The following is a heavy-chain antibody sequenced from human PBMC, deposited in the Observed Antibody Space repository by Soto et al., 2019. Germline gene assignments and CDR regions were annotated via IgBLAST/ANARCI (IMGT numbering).Heavy chain of an antibody. D-gene: IGHD6-13*01. Sequence: QVHLVESGGGAVQPGTSLRLSCVVSGFTLSNTGVHWVRQAPGKGLEWVAMISHDGFSQHYVDSVKGRFTISRDNSKNTLYLQMDSLRPEDTSVYYCAKDWGSSGWFNWFDSWGQGTLVIVSS. CDR1: GFTLSNTG. V-gene: IGHV3-30*18. CDR3: AKDWGSSGWFNWFDS. CDR2: ISHDGFSQ. J-gene: IGHJ5*01.